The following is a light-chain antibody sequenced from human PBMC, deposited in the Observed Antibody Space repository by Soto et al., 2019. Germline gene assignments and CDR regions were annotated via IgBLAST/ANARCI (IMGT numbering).Light chain of an antibody. CDR1: QSVSIN. V-gene: IGKV3-15*01. CDR2: GAS. J-gene: IGKJ3*01. Sequence: EMLMTQSPATLSVSPGERATLSCRASQSVSINLAWYQQKPGQAPRLLIYGASTRATGIPARFSGSGSGTEFTLTISSLQSEDFAVYYCQQYSKWPLSFGPGTKVDNK. CDR3: QQYSKWPLS.